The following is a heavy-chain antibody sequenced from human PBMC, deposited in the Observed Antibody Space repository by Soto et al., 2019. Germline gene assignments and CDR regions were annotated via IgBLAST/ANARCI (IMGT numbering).Heavy chain of an antibody. CDR3: AGPVTGWGI. Sequence: GGSLRLSCAASGVTVSSIYMSWVRQAPGKGLEWGSVIYSGGNTDYADSVKGRFTISRDNSKNTLYLQMNSLRAEDTAVYYCAGPVTGWGIWGQGTLVTVSS. V-gene: IGHV3-53*01. J-gene: IGHJ4*02. CDR1: GVTVSSIY. D-gene: IGHD3-9*01. CDR2: IYSGGNT.